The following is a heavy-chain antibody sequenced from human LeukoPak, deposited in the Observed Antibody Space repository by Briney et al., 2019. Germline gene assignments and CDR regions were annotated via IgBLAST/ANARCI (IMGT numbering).Heavy chain of an antibody. CDR2: IYWGDDK. D-gene: IGHD3-22*01. CDR1: GGSISSYYW. Sequence: SETLSLTRTVSGGSISSYYWSWLRQPPGKALEWLALIYWGDDKRYRSSLKRRLTITKATSKNQVVHTMTNVDPVVTATYCCVHRLSNPYYYDGRGSIFDFWGQGTLVTVSS. V-gene: IGHV2-5*08. J-gene: IGHJ4*02. CDR3: VHRLSNPYYYDGRGSIFDF.